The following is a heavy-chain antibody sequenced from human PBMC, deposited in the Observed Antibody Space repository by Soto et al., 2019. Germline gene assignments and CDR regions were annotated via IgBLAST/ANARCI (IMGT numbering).Heavy chain of an antibody. J-gene: IGHJ6*02. CDR1: GFTFSSYR. CDR2: ISSSRSTI. Sequence: EVQLVESGGGLVQPGGSMRLSCAASGFTFSSYRMNWVRPAPGKGLEWVSYISSSRSTIYYADSVKARFTTSSDNATNSLYLQITSLRYGDTAVYYCARDDWNNDYDYYGMDVWGRGTTVTV. V-gene: IGHV3-48*02. CDR3: ARDDWNNDYDYYGMDV. D-gene: IGHD1-1*01.